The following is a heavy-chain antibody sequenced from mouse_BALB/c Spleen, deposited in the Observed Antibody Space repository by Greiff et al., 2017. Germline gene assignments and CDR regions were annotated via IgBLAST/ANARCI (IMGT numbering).Heavy chain of an antibody. CDR1: GFTFSSYG. V-gene: IGHV5-6*01. CDR3: ARHRRGDDYDFAY. Sequence: EVKVVESGGDLVKPGGSLKLSCAASGFTFSSYGMTWVRQTPDKRLEWVATISSGGSYTYYPDSVKGRFTISRDNAKNTLYLQMSSLKSEDTAMYYCARHRRGDDYDFAYWGQGTLVTVSA. CDR2: ISSGGSYT. J-gene: IGHJ3*01. D-gene: IGHD2-4*01.